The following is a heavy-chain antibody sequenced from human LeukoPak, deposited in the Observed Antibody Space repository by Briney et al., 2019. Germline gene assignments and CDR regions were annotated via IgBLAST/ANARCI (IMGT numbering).Heavy chain of an antibody. CDR1: GFTVSRNY. V-gene: IGHV3-66*01. Sequence: GLSVRLSCAASGFTVSRNYMSWVRQAPGKGLEWVSVISNGDTTYYADSVKGRFTISRDSSNNTLYLQMSSLRAEDTAVYFCARGPRLERHGMDVWGQGTTVTVS. J-gene: IGHJ6*02. CDR2: ISNGDTT. CDR3: ARGPRLERHGMDV. D-gene: IGHD1-1*01.